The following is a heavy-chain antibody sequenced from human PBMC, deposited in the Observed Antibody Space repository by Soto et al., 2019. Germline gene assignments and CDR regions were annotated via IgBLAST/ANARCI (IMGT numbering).Heavy chain of an antibody. CDR1: GGSFSGYY. CDR3: ARGQNCSGGSCYSTDFDY. Sequence: PSETLSLTCAVYGGSFSGYYWSWIRQPPGKGLEWIGEINHSGSTNYNPSIKSRVTISVDTSKNQFSLKLSSVTAADTAVYYCARGQNCSGGSCYSTDFDYWGQGTLVTVSS. CDR2: INHSGST. J-gene: IGHJ4*02. V-gene: IGHV4-34*01. D-gene: IGHD2-15*01.